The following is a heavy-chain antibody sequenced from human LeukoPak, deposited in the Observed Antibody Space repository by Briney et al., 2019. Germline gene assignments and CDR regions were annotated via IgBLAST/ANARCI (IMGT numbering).Heavy chain of an antibody. J-gene: IGHJ4*02. Sequence: GGSLRLSCAASGFTFSSYGMHWVRQAPGKGLEWVAFIRYDGSNKYYADSVKGRFTISRGNSKNTLYLQMNSLRVEDTAVYYCARDAANGYDRFDYWGQGTQVTVSS. CDR3: ARDAANGYDRFDY. CDR1: GFTFSSYG. D-gene: IGHD2-2*01. V-gene: IGHV3-30*02. CDR2: IRYDGSNK.